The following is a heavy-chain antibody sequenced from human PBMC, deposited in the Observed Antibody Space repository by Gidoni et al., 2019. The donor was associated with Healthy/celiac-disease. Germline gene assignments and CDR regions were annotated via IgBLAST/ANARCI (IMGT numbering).Heavy chain of an antibody. CDR3: ARVTAGVGATPDIFAFDI. CDR2: IYYSGST. V-gene: IGHV4-39*01. D-gene: IGHD1-26*01. Sequence: QLQLQESGPGLVKPSETLSLTCTVSGGSISSSSYYWGWIRQPPGKGLELIGSIYYSGSTYYNPSLKSRVTISVDTSKNQFSLKLSSVTAADTAVYYCARVTAGVGATPDIFAFDIWGQGTMVTVSS. J-gene: IGHJ3*02. CDR1: GGSISSSSYY.